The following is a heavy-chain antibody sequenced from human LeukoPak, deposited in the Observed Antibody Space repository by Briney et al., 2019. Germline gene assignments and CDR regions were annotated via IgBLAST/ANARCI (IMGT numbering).Heavy chain of an antibody. J-gene: IGHJ3*02. CDR1: GFTFTNYG. CDR2: ISGSGGTT. D-gene: IGHD3-22*01. Sequence: GGSLRLSCAASGFTFTNYGMSWVRQAPGKGLEWIPGISGSGGTTSYADSVKGRFTISRDNSKNTLYLQMNSLSAEDTAVYYCARVNTSGYYCEVFAFDIWGQGTMVTVSS. CDR3: ARVNTSGYYCEVFAFDI. V-gene: IGHV3-23*01.